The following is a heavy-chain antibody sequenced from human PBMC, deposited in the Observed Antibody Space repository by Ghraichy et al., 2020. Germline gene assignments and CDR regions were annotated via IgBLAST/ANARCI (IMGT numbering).Heavy chain of an antibody. V-gene: IGHV1-2*06. CDR3: ATEDYDGDAFDI. D-gene: IGHD4-23*01. CDR2: INPNSGGT. Sequence: ASVKLSCKASGYTFTGYYMHWVRQAPGQGLEWMGRINPNSGGTNYAQKFQGRVTMTRDTSISTAYMELSRLRSDDTAVYYCATEDYDGDAFDIWGQGTMVTVSS. J-gene: IGHJ3*02. CDR1: GYTFTGYY.